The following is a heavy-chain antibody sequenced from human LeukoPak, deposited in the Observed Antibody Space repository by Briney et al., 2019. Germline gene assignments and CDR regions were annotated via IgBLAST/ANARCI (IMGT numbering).Heavy chain of an antibody. V-gene: IGHV1-2*02. J-gene: IGHJ3*02. CDR2: INPNSGGT. CDR1: GYTFTGYY. D-gene: IGHD3-16*01. CDR3: ATSIDYAFKAFDI. Sequence: GASVKVSCKASGYTFTGYYMHWVRQAPGQGLEWMGWINPNSGGTNYAQKFQGRVTMTRDTSISTAYMELSRLRSDDTAVYYCATSIDYAFKAFDIWGQGTMVTVSS.